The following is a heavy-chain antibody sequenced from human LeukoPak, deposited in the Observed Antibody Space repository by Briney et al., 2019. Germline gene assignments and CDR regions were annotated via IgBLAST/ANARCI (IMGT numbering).Heavy chain of an antibody. CDR3: ARGIAVAPERALDI. Sequence: SETLSLTCTVSGGSISSSSYYWGWIRQPPGKGLEWIGSIYYSGSTYYNPSLRSRVTMSVDTSKNHFSLKMSSVTAADTAVYYCARGIAVAPERALDIWGQGTMVTVSS. V-gene: IGHV4-39*07. J-gene: IGHJ3*02. D-gene: IGHD6-13*01. CDR2: IYYSGST. CDR1: GGSISSSSYY.